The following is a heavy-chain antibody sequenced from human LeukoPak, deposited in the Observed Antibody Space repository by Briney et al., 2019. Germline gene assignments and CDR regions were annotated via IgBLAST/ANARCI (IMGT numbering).Heavy chain of an antibody. CDR1: GYTFTGYC. D-gene: IGHD6-13*01. CDR3: ARGGSSWFGWFDP. J-gene: IGHJ5*02. CDR2: INPNSGGT. Sequence: ASVKVSCKASGYTFTGYCMHWVRQAPGQGLEWMGWINPNSGGTNYAQKFQGRVTMTRDTSISTAYMELSRLRSDDTAVYYCARGGSSWFGWFDPWGQGTLVTVSS. V-gene: IGHV1-2*02.